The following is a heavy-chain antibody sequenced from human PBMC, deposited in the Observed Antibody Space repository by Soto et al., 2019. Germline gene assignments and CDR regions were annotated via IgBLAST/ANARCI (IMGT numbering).Heavy chain of an antibody. J-gene: IGHJ6*02. Sequence: QVQLVQSGAEVKKPGASVKVPCKASGYTFTSYGISCVRQAPGQGLEWMGWISGYNDNTNYAQKFQGRVTMTIDTSTLTTYTEVRSLRSDDTAVYYGARDRGGTYYSYCMDAWGQGTTVTVSS. V-gene: IGHV1-18*01. CDR3: ARDRGGTYYSYCMDA. CDR1: GYTFTSYG. CDR2: ISGYNDNT. D-gene: IGHD3-10*01.